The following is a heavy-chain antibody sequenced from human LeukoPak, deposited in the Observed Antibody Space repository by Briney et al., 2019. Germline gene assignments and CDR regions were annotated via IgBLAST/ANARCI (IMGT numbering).Heavy chain of an antibody. V-gene: IGHV1-2*02. D-gene: IGHD1-26*01. Sequence: ASVKVSCKASGYTFTSYYMHWVRQAPGQGLEWMGCVNPNSGDTNYAQKFQGSVTMTRGTSISTVYMELSRLRSDDTAVYYCARASGSYWWFDSWGQGTLVTVSS. CDR1: GYTFTSYY. J-gene: IGHJ5*01. CDR3: ARASGSYWWFDS. CDR2: VNPNSGDT.